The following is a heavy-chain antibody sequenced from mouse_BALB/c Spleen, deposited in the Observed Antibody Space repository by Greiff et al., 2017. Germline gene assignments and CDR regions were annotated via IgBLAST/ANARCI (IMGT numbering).Heavy chain of an antibody. CDR2: INPSTGYT. D-gene: IGHD1-1*01. CDR3: ARPYSFYAMDY. Sequence: QVQLQQSGAELAKPGASVKMSCKASGYTFTSYWMHWVKQRPGQGLEWIGYINPSTGYTEYNQKFKDKATLTADKSSSTAYMQLSSLTSEDSAVYYCARPYSFYAMDYWGQGTSATVSS. J-gene: IGHJ4*01. V-gene: IGHV1-7*01. CDR1: GYTFTSYW.